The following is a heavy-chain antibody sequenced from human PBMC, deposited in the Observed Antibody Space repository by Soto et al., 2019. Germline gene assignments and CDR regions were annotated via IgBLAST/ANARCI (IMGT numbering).Heavy chain of an antibody. CDR2: ISGSGGGT. D-gene: IGHD1-1*01. J-gene: IGHJ4*02. CDR3: AKAPILEMEESVDY. V-gene: IGHV3-23*01. CDR1: GFTFSSYA. Sequence: EVQLLESGGGLVQPGGSLRLSCAASGFTFSSYAMSWVRQAPGKGLEWVSAISGSGGGTYYADSVKGRFTISRDNSKNTSNLETNSLRAEDTAVYYCAKAPILEMEESVDYWGEGTLVPVSS.